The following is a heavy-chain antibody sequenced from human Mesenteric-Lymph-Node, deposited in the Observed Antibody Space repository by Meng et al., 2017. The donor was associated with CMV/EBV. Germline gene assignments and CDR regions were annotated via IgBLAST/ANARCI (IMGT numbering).Heavy chain of an antibody. V-gene: IGHV1-18*04. CDR2: ISAYNGNT. Sequence: SGYTFTSYGISWVRQAPGQGLEWMGWISAYNGNTNYAQKLQGRVTMTTDTSTSTAYMELRSLRSDDTAVYYCARPYFGSSGWYFGYWGQGTLVTVSS. D-gene: IGHD6-19*01. J-gene: IGHJ4*02. CDR1: GYTFTSYG. CDR3: ARPYFGSSGWYFGY.